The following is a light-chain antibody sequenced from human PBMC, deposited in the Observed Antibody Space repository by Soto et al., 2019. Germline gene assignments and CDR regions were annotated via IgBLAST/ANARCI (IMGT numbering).Light chain of an antibody. CDR1: QSVSSN. CDR3: QDYSDWPTWT. Sequence: EIVMTQSPATLSVSPGERATLSCRASQSVSSNLAWYQQKPGQAPRLLIYGASSRATGIPDRFSGSGSGTDFTLTISRLEPEDLAVYYCQDYSDWPTWTFGQGTKVDIK. V-gene: IGKV3D-15*01. CDR2: GAS. J-gene: IGKJ1*01.